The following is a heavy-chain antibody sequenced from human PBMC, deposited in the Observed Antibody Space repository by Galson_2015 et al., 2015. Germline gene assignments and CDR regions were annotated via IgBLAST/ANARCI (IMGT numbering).Heavy chain of an antibody. CDR3: AAFLLYGDYAHRGYFDY. Sequence: SVKVSCKASGFTFTSSAVQWVRQARGQRLEWIGWIVVGSGNTNYAQKFQERVTITRDMSTSTAYMELSSLRSEDTAVYYCAAFLLYGDYAHRGYFDYWGQGTLVTVSS. CDR1: GFTFTSSA. CDR2: IVVGSGNT. V-gene: IGHV1-58*01. J-gene: IGHJ4*02. D-gene: IGHD4-17*01.